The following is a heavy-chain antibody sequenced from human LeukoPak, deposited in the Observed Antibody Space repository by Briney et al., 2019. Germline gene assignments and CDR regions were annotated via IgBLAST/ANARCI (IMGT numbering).Heavy chain of an antibody. Sequence: SETLSLTCTVSGGSISGGSYDWSWIRQPAGKGLEWIGRIYTSGSTNYNPSLKSRVTISVDTSKNQFSLKLSSVTAADTAVYYCARRDYGSGSYTPFDYWGQGTLVTVSS. J-gene: IGHJ4*02. CDR2: IYTSGST. D-gene: IGHD3-10*01. V-gene: IGHV4-61*02. CDR3: ARRDYGSGSYTPFDY. CDR1: GGSISGGSYD.